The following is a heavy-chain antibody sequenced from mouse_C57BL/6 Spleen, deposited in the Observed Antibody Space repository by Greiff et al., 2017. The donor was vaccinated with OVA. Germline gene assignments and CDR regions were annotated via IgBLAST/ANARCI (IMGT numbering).Heavy chain of an antibody. D-gene: IGHD2-3*01. CDR3: ARSSYDGYYGGTDYFDY. CDR2: INPNNGGT. J-gene: IGHJ2*01. V-gene: IGHV1-26*01. CDR1: GYTFTDYY. Sequence: EVKLQQSGPELVKPGASVKISCKASGYTFTDYYMNWVKQSHGKSLEWIGDINPNNGGTSYNQKFKGKATLTVDKSSSTAYMELRSLTSEDSAVYYCARSSYDGYYGGTDYFDYWGQGTTLTVSS.